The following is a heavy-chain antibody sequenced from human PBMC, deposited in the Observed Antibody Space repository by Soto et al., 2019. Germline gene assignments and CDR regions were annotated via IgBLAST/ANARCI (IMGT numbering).Heavy chain of an antibody. CDR2: INHSGGT. D-gene: IGHD2-8*01. J-gene: IGHJ4*02. CDR1: GGSFSAYY. Sequence: SETLSLTCAVYGGSFSAYYWSWIRQPPGKGLEWIGEINHSGGTSYNPSLKSRVTISVDTSKNQFSLKLSSVTAADTAVYYCARGLSWVYARGFDYWGQGTLVTVSS. V-gene: IGHV4-34*01. CDR3: ARGLSWVYARGFDY.